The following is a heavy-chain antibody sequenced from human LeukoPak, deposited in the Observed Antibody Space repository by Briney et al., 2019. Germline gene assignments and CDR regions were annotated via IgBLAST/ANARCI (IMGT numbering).Heavy chain of an antibody. D-gene: IGHD3-3*01. CDR3: ARFLDREWLFNYYYMDV. Sequence: GASVKVSCKASGYTFTGYYMHWVRQAPGQGLEWMGWINPNSGGTNYAQKFQGRVTMTRDTSISTAYMELSRLRSDDTAVYYCARFLDREWLFNYYYMDVWGKGTTVTVSS. CDR1: GYTFTGYY. V-gene: IGHV1-2*02. CDR2: INPNSGGT. J-gene: IGHJ6*03.